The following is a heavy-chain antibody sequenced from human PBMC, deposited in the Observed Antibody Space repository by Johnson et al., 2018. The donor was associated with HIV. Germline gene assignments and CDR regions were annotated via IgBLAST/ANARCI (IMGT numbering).Heavy chain of an antibody. D-gene: IGHD3-9*01. CDR3: AKDLRVFDWFNAYDAFDI. J-gene: IGHJ3*02. CDR2: INWNGDNT. V-gene: IGHV3-20*04. Sequence: VQLVESGGGVVQPGRSVRLSCAASGLNFSDYGMHWVRQAPGKGLEWVSGINWNGDNTGYADSVKGRFTISRDNAKNSLYLQMNSLRAEDTALYYCAKDLRVFDWFNAYDAFDIWGQGTMVTVSS. CDR1: GLNFSDYG.